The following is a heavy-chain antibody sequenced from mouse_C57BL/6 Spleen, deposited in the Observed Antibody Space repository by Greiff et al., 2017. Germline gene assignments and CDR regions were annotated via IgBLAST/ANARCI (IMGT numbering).Heavy chain of an antibody. CDR2: IYPRSGNT. V-gene: IGHV1-81*01. Sequence: VQLQQSGAELARPGASVKLSCKASGYTFTSYGISWVKQRTGQGLEWIGEIYPRSGNTYYNEKFKGKATLTADKSSSTAYMELRSLTSEDSAVYFCARKSYYDYDELAYWGQGTLVTVSA. D-gene: IGHD2-4*01. CDR1: GYTFTSYG. CDR3: ARKSYYDYDELAY. J-gene: IGHJ3*01.